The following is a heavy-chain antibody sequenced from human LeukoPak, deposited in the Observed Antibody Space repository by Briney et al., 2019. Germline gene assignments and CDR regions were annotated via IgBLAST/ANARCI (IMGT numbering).Heavy chain of an antibody. J-gene: IGHJ2*01. CDR3: ARGIIFGGHWYFDL. CDR2: INPNSGGT. V-gene: IGHV1-2*04. CDR1: GYTFTGYY. D-gene: IGHD3-16*01. Sequence: ASVKVSCKASGYTFTGYYMHWVRQAPGQGLEWMGWINPNSGGTNYAQKFQGWVTMTRDTSISTAYMELSRLRSDDTAVYYCARGIIFGGHWYFDLWGRGTLVTVSS.